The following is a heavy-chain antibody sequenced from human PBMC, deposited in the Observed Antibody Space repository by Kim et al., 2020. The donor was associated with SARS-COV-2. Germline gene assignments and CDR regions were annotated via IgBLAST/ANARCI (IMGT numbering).Heavy chain of an antibody. V-gene: IGHV3-64D*06. CDR3: VKGLTMTRDPPDY. J-gene: IGHJ4*02. Sequence: YADAVRSRFNITRDNPKSTLYLQMSSLRREDTVVYYCVKGLTMTRDPPDYWGQGTLVTVSS. D-gene: IGHD3-22*01.